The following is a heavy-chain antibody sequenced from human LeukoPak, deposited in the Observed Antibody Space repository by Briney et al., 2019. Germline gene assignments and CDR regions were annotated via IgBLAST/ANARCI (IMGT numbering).Heavy chain of an antibody. V-gene: IGHV3-9*01. CDR1: GVTFDDYV. Sequence: PGGSLRLSCAASGVTFDDYVMHWVRQAPGRGLEWVSGISANSANIGYADSVKGRFTLSRDNAKNSLYLQMNSLRTEDTALYYCARDFCTGCNYYFYGMDVWGRGTTVTVSS. J-gene: IGHJ6*02. CDR2: ISANSANI. CDR3: ARDFCTGCNYYFYGMDV. D-gene: IGHD2-2*01.